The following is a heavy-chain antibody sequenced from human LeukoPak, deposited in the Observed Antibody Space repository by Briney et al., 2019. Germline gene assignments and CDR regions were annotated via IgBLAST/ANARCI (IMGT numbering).Heavy chain of an antibody. CDR3: AXDRGSSSRXNGMDV. J-gene: IGHJ6*02. V-gene: IGHV3-7*01. Sequence: GGSLRPSCAASGFTFSSYWMSWVRQAPGKGLEWVANIKQDGSEKYYVDSVKGRFTISRDNAKNSLYLQMNSLRAEDTAVYYCAXDRGSSSRXNGMDVWGQGTTVTVSS. CDR1: GFTFSSYW. D-gene: IGHD6-13*01. CDR2: IKQDGSEK.